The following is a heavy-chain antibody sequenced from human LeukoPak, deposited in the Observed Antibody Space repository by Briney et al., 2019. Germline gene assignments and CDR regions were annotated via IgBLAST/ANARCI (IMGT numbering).Heavy chain of an antibody. CDR3: AKDQSYSSTWYRGMDV. Sequence: GGSLRLPCAVSGFTFSSYAMSWVRQAPGKGLEWVSAISGSGGSTYYADSVKGRFTISRDNSKTTLYLQMNSLRAEDTAVYYCAKDQSYSSTWYRGMDVWGQGTTVTVSS. V-gene: IGHV3-23*01. CDR2: ISGSGGST. D-gene: IGHD6-13*01. J-gene: IGHJ6*02. CDR1: GFTFSSYA.